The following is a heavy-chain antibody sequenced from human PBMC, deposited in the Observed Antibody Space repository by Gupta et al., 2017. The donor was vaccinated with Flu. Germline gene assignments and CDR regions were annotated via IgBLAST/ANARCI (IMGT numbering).Heavy chain of an antibody. CDR3: ARDVGSGDYDS. CDR2: INRDGSVI. J-gene: IGHJ5*01. CDR1: GFTLSDYW. V-gene: IGHV3-7*01. D-gene: IGHD4-17*01. Sequence: EVQLVESGGGLVQPGGSLRLSCGASGFTLSDYWMSWVRQAPGKGPELVANINRDGSVINYMDFVRGRFTISRDNAKNAVYFQMNSLRVDDTAVYYCARDVGSGDYDSWGQGILVTVSS.